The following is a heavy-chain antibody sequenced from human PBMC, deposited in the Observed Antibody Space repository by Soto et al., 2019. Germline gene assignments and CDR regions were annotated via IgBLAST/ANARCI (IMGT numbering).Heavy chain of an antibody. CDR3: ASGDILTGYQY. CDR2: VSHSGST. J-gene: IGHJ4*02. CDR1: GGSFSGYY. Sequence: SETLSLTCAVYGGSFSGYYWSWIRQPPGKGLEWIGEVSHSGSTKYNPSLKSRVTISVDTSKNQFSLKVTSVTAADTAFYYCASGDILTGYQYWGQGALVTVSS. V-gene: IGHV4-34*01. D-gene: IGHD3-9*01.